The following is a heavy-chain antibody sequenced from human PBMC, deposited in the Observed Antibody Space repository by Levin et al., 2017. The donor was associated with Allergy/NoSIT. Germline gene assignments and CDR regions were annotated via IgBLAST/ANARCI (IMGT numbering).Heavy chain of an antibody. CDR2: ISRDSGDI. CDR1: GFTFDDYA. CDR3: AKDGASILGPFCSSTSCSFDS. J-gene: IGHJ4*02. Sequence: GGSLRLSCAASGFTFDDYAMHWVRQAPGKGLEWVSSISRDSGDIGYAGSVKGRLTISRDNARNSLYLQMHSLRAEDTALYYRAKDGASILGPFCSSTSCSFDSWGQGTLVTVSS. V-gene: IGHV3-9*01. D-gene: IGHD2-2*01.